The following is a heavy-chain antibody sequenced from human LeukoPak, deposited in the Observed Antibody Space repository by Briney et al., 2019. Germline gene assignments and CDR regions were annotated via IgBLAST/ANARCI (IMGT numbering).Heavy chain of an antibody. D-gene: IGHD3-22*01. CDR1: GFTFTSSA. J-gene: IGHJ4*02. Sequence: SVKVSCKASGFTFTSSAMQWVRQARGQRLEWIGWIAVGSGNTNYAQKFQGRVTMTEDTSTDTAYMELSSLRSEDTAVYYCATDSDDSSGYYPYYFDYWGQGTLVTVSS. V-gene: IGHV1-58*02. CDR3: ATDSDDSSGYYPYYFDY. CDR2: IAVGSGNT.